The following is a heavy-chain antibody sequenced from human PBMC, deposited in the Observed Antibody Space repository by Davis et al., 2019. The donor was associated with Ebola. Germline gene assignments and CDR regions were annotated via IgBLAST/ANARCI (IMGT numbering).Heavy chain of an antibody. V-gene: IGHV5-51*01. CDR2: IYPGDSDT. Sequence: GGSLKISCKGSGYSFTSYWIGWVRQMPGKGLEWMGIIYPGDSDTRYSPSFQGQVTISADKSISTAYLQWSSLKASDTAMYYCARHGGAANIVVVPAAYYGMDVWGQGTTVTVSS. D-gene: IGHD2-2*01. J-gene: IGHJ6*02. CDR1: GYSFTSYW. CDR3: ARHGGAANIVVVPAAYYGMDV.